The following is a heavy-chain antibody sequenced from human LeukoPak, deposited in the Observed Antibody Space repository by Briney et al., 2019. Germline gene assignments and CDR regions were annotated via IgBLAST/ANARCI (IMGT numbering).Heavy chain of an antibody. CDR2: VYPGDSDT. V-gene: IGHV5-51*01. CDR1: GYTFSDYW. Sequence: GESLKISCKASGYTFSDYWIGWVRQMPGQGLEWMGIVYPGDSDTRYSPSFQGHVTISADKSINTAYLQWSGLQASGNAIYFCARSQGLYGAADYWGQGTLVTVSS. J-gene: IGHJ4*02. CDR3: ARSQGLYGAADY. D-gene: IGHD2-2*02.